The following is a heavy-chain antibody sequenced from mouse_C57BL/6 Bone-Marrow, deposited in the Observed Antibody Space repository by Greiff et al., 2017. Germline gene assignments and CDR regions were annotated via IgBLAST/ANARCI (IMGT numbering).Heavy chain of an antibody. CDR1: GYAFTNYL. D-gene: IGHD1-2*01. J-gene: IGHJ3*01. V-gene: IGHV1-54*01. CDR2: INPGSGGT. Sequence: QVQLQQPGAELVRPGTSVKVSCKASGYAFTNYLIEWVKQRPGQGLEWIGVINPGSGGTNYNEKFKGKATLTADKSSSTAYMQLSSLTSEDSAVYFCARSRGLRRQFAYWGQETLVTVSA. CDR3: ARSRGLRRQFAY.